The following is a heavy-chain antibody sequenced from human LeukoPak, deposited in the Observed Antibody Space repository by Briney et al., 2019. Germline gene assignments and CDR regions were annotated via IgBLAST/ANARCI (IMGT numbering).Heavy chain of an antibody. Sequence: SETLSLTCTVSGGSISSYYWSWIRQPPGKGLEWIAYISDIGSINYNPSLKSRVTISVDTSKNQFSLKLSSVTAADTAVYYCARESGANYYDSSGYYFFDIWGQGTVVTVSS. J-gene: IGHJ3*02. V-gene: IGHV4-59*12. D-gene: IGHD3-22*01. CDR3: ARESGANYYDSSGYYFFDI. CDR2: ISDIGSI. CDR1: GGSISSYY.